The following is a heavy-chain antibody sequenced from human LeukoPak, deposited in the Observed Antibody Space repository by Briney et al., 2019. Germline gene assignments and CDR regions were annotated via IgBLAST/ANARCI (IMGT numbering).Heavy chain of an antibody. CDR2: ISSSSSYI. D-gene: IGHD1-7*01. V-gene: IGHV3-21*01. CDR1: GFTFSSYS. CDR3: ARERAITGTTYRTNWFDP. Sequence: PGGSLRLSCAASGFTFSSYSMNWVRQAPGEGLEWVSSISSSSSYIYYADSVKGRFTISRDNAKNSLYLQMNSLREEDTAVYYCARERAITGTTYRTNWFDPWGQGTLVTVSS. J-gene: IGHJ5*02.